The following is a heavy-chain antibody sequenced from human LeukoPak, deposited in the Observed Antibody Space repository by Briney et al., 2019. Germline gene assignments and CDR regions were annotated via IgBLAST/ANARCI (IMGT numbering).Heavy chain of an antibody. V-gene: IGHV3-30*18. CDR3: AKAGYCGGDCYDPGAEYFQH. Sequence: GGSLRLSCAASGFTFSSYGMHWVRQAPGKGLEWVAVISYDGSNKYYADSVKGRFTISRDNSKNTLYLQMNSLRAEDTAVYYCAKAGYCGGDCYDPGAEYFQHWGQGTLVTASS. CDR1: GFTFSSYG. J-gene: IGHJ1*01. CDR2: ISYDGSNK. D-gene: IGHD2-21*02.